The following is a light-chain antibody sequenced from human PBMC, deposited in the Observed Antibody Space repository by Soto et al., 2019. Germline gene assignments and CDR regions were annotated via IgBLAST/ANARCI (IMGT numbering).Light chain of an antibody. CDR1: SGHSSYI. CDR3: ETWDSNTYV. V-gene: IGLV4-60*02. Sequence: QLVLTQSSSASASLGSSVSLTCTLSSGHSSYIIAWHQQQPGKAPRYLMKLEGSGSYNKWSGVPDRFSGSSSGADRYLTISNLQFEDEADYYCETWDSNTYVFGTGTKVTVL. CDR2: LEGSGSY. J-gene: IGLJ1*01.